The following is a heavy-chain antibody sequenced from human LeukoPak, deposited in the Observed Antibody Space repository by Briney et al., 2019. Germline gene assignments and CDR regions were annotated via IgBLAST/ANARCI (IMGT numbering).Heavy chain of an antibody. CDR2: ISGSGGST. J-gene: IGHJ6*03. V-gene: IGHV3-23*01. Sequence: GGSLRLSCAASGFTFSSYATSWVRQAPGKGLEWVSAISGSGGSTYYADSVKGRFTISRDNSKNTLYLQMNSLRAEDTVVYYCAKDSIRYFGPMDVWGKGTTVTVSS. D-gene: IGHD3-9*01. CDR1: GFTFSSYA. CDR3: AKDSIRYFGPMDV.